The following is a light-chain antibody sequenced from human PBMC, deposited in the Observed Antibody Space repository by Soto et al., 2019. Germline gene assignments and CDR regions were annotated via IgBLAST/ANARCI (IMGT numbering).Light chain of an antibody. CDR2: GAS. V-gene: IGKV3-20*01. CDR3: QQYGSSLYT. Sequence: EIVLTQYPGTLSLSPGERATLSCRASQSVSSSYLAWYQQKPGQAPRLLIYGASSRATGIPDRFSGSGSGTDFTLTISRLEPEDSAVYYCQQYGSSLYTFGHGTKLEIK. CDR1: QSVSSSY. J-gene: IGKJ2*01.